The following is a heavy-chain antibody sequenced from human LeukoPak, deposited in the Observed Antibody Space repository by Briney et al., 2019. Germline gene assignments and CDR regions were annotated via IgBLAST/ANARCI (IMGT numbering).Heavy chain of an antibody. Sequence: GGSLRLSCAASGFTFSSYAMSWVRQAPGKGLEWVSAISGSGGSTYYADSVKGRFTISRDNSKNTLYLQMNSLRAEDTAVYYCAKDAGYYGSGSSYYFDYWGQGTLVTVSS. V-gene: IGHV3-23*01. CDR2: ISGSGGST. CDR3: AKDAGYYGSGSSYYFDY. CDR1: GFTFSSYA. D-gene: IGHD3-10*01. J-gene: IGHJ4*02.